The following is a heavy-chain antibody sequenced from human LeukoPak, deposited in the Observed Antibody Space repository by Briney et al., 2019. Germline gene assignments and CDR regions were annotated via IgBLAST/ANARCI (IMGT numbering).Heavy chain of an antibody. CDR2: ISSSGSTI. CDR1: GFTFSSYA. D-gene: IGHD1-26*01. J-gene: IGHJ4*02. CDR3: ARDGVYSGSYYYFDY. V-gene: IGHV3-48*04. Sequence: GGSLRLSCAASGFTFSSYAMSWVRQAPGKGLEWVSYISSSGSTIYYADSVKGRFTISRDNAKNSLYLQMNSLRAEDTAVYYCARDGVYSGSYYYFDYWGQGTLVTVSS.